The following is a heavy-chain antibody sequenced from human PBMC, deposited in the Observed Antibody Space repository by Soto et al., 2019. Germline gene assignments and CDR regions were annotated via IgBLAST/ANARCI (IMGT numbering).Heavy chain of an antibody. Sequence: GGSLRLSCAASGLTVSNAYMARVRQAPGMGLEWVSVIYDNGTTYYADSVKGRFTISRDTSTNTLSLQMDSLRAEDTAVYYCVRPLPSGRNYGLDVWGHGTTVTVSS. CDR3: VRPLPSGRNYGLDV. D-gene: IGHD3-10*01. CDR2: IYDNGTT. V-gene: IGHV3-53*01. CDR1: GLTVSNAY. J-gene: IGHJ6*02.